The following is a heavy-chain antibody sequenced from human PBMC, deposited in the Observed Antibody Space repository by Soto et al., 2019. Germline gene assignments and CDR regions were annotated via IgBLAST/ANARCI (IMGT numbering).Heavy chain of an antibody. CDR3: AHRYRSRSFAY. CDR1: GGSFSGYY. D-gene: IGHD5-12*01. V-gene: IGHV4-34*01. J-gene: IGHJ4*02. CDR2: INHSGST. Sequence: SETLSLTWAVYGGSFSGYYWSWIRQPPGKGLEWIGEINHSGSTNYNPSLKSRVTISVDTSKNQVVLTLTNMGPVDTATYYCAHRYRSRSFAYWGPGTLVTVSS.